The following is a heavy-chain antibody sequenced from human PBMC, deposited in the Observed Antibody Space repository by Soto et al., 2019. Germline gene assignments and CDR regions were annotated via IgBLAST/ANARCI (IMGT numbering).Heavy chain of an antibody. Sequence: ASVQVSCKASGYPFMNFFIHGVRQGPGQGPEGVGIINPSGGATTYPQKFQGRVTMTRDTSTSTVYMDVSSLRFVDSAVYYCARSHCCGGSCHLDAFDIGG. J-gene: IGHJ3*02. D-gene: IGHD2-15*01. CDR2: INPSGGAT. CDR3: ARSHCCGGSCHLDAFDI. V-gene: IGHV1-46*01. CDR1: GYPFMNFF.